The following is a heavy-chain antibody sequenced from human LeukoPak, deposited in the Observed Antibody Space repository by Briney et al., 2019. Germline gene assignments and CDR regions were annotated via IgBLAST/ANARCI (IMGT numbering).Heavy chain of an antibody. J-gene: IGHJ4*02. D-gene: IGHD3-10*01. V-gene: IGHV4-39*07. Sequence: SETLSLTCTVSGGSISSRNYYWGWIRQPPGKGLEWIGSFYYSGSTYYNPSLKSRVTISVDTSKNQFSLKLSSVTAADTAVYYCARSTVRGVKAIDYWGQGTLVTVSS. CDR2: FYYSGST. CDR3: ARSTVRGVKAIDY. CDR1: GGSISSRNYY.